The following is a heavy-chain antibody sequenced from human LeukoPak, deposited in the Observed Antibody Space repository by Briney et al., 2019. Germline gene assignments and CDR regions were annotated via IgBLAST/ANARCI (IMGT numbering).Heavy chain of an antibody. D-gene: IGHD1-26*01. Sequence: ASVKVSCKASGYTFISYGITWGRRAPGQGLEWMGWISPYTTKTNYAQSLHGRVTMTTDTSTSTAYMELRSLRSDDTAVYYCAREGGVGPTAPPDYYSYQMDVWGKGTTVTVSS. CDR3: AREGGVGPTAPPDYYSYQMDV. J-gene: IGHJ6*03. CDR2: ISPYTTKT. CDR1: GYTFISYG. V-gene: IGHV1-18*01.